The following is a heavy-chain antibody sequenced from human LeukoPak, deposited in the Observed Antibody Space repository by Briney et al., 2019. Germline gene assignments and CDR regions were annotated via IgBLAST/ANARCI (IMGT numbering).Heavy chain of an antibody. V-gene: IGHV3-23*01. Sequence: PGGSLRLSCAASGFTFSTYAMSWVRQTPGKGLEWDSDLRGSGGSTNYADSVKGRFTISRDNSKNTLYLQMDSLSAEDMAVYYCAKGRSSWFSGSCDYWGQGTLVTVSS. D-gene: IGHD6-19*01. CDR3: AKGRSSWFSGSCDY. CDR1: GFTFSTYA. J-gene: IGHJ4*02. CDR2: LRGSGGST.